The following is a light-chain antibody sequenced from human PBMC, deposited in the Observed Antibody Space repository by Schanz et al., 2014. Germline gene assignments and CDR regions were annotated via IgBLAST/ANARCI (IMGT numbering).Light chain of an antibody. CDR3: SSYTSSSTLVI. J-gene: IGLJ2*01. CDR2: DVS. V-gene: IGLV2-11*01. Sequence: QSVLTQPRSVSGSPGQSVTISCTGTSSDVGGYDYVSWYQQFPGKAPKVIIYDVSKRPSGVPDRFSGSKSGNTASLTVSGLQAEDEAEYYCSSYTSSSTLVIFGGGTKLTVL. CDR1: SSDVGGYDY.